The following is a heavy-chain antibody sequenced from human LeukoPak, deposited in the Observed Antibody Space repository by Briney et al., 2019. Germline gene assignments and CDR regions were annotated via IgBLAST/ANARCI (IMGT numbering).Heavy chain of an antibody. V-gene: IGHV3-23*01. CDR1: GFTFSSYA. CDR3: AKDTAEFTIVGVIILPGCFDL. J-gene: IGHJ5*02. Sequence: GGSLRLSCAASGFTFSSYAMNWVRQAPGKGLEWVSDISGSGGSTYYADSVKGRFTISRDNSKNTLYLQMNSLRAEETAVYYCAKDTAEFTIVGVIILPGCFDLWGQGTLVTVSS. CDR2: ISGSGGST. D-gene: IGHD3-3*01.